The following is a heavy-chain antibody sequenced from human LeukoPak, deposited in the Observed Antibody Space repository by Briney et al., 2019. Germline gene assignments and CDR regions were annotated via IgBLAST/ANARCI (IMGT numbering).Heavy chain of an antibody. CDR2: ISGSGGST. Sequence: GGSLRLSCAASGFTFSSYAMSWVRQAPGKGLEWVSAISGSGGSTYYADSVKGRFTISRDSAKSTLYLQMNSLRAEDTAVYYCARVPGYYDSSGYYGYWGQGTLVTVSS. D-gene: IGHD3-22*01. CDR3: ARVPGYYDSSGYYGY. CDR1: GFTFSSYA. J-gene: IGHJ4*02. V-gene: IGHV3-23*01.